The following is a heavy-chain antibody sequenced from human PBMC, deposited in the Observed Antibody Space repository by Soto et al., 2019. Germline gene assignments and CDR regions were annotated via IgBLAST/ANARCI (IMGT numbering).Heavy chain of an antibody. J-gene: IGHJ6*02. CDR3: ARLGLTTYCSSPTCYTMDV. V-gene: IGHV5-51*01. CDR2: IYPEDSDT. Sequence: GESLKISCQSSGYSFTNYWIGWVRQMPGKGLEWMGIIYPEDSDTIYSPSFQGQVTISAYKSSSTAYLQWSSLKASDTAMYYCARLGLTTYCSSPTCYTMDVWGQGTTVTVSS. CDR1: GYSFTNYW. D-gene: IGHD2-2*02.